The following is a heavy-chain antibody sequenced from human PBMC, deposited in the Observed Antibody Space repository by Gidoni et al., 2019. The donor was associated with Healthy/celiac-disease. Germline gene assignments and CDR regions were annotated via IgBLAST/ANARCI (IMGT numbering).Heavy chain of an antibody. Sequence: EVQLLESGGGLVQPGGSLRLSCAASGFTFSSYAMSWVRQAPGKGLELVSAISGSGGSTYYADSVKGRFTISRDNSKNTLYLQMNSLRAEDTAVYYCAKDPIPPEGVPAARTANWFEPWGQGTLVTVSS. CDR1: GFTFSSYA. CDR3: AKDPIPPEGVPAARTANWFEP. D-gene: IGHD2-2*01. CDR2: ISGSGGST. J-gene: IGHJ5*02. V-gene: IGHV3-23*01.